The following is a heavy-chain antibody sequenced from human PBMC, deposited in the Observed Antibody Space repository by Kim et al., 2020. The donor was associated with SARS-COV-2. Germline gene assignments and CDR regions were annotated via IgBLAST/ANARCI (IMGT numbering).Heavy chain of an antibody. CDR2: ISYDGSNK. D-gene: IGHD6-13*01. CDR3: ARDGVEWGIAAALDY. Sequence: GGSLRLSCAASGFTFSSYAMHWVRQAPGKGLEWVAVISYDGSNKYYADSVKGRFTISRDNSKNTLYLQMNSLRAEDTAVYYCARDGVEWGIAAALDYWGQGALVTVSS. J-gene: IGHJ4*02. CDR1: GFTFSSYA. V-gene: IGHV3-30*04.